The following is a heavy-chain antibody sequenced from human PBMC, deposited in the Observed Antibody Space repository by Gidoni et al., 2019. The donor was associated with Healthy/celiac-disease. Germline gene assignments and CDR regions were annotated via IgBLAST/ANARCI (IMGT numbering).Heavy chain of an antibody. V-gene: IGHV3-23*01. Sequence: EVQLLESGGGLVQPGGSLRLSCSAPGFPFSSSAMSWVRQAPGKGLEWVSAISGSGGSTYYADSVKGRFTISRDNSKNTLYLQMNSLRAEDTAVYYCAKDLGEVVITLYYYYGMDVWGQGTTVTVSS. CDR2: ISGSGGST. CDR3: AKDLGEVVITLYYYYGMDV. D-gene: IGHD3-22*01. J-gene: IGHJ6*02. CDR1: GFPFSSSA.